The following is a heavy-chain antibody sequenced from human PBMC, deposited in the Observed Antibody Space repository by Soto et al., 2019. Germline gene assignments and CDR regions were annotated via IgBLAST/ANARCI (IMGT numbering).Heavy chain of an antibody. CDR3: AGTTSLQWYYMDV. Sequence: PSQTLSLTCAISGDSVSSNSAAWNWIRQSPSRGLEWLGRTYYRSRWYNDYAVSVKSRITINPDTSKNQFSLHLNSVTPEDTAVNYCAGTTSLQWYYMDVWGKGTPVTVSS. CDR2: TYYRSRWYN. CDR1: GDSVSSNSAA. D-gene: IGHD1-7*01. V-gene: IGHV6-1*01. J-gene: IGHJ6*03.